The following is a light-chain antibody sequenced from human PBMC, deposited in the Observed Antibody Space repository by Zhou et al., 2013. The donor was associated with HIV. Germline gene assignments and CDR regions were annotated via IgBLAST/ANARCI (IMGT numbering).Light chain of an antibody. Sequence: EIVLTQSPSTLSLSPGERATLSCGASQSVSSYLAWYQQKPGLAPSLLIYDASTRATGIPDRFSGSGSGTDFTLTISRLEPEDFAVYYCQQYGSSPRTFGQGTRVE. J-gene: IGKJ1*01. CDR3: QQYGSSPRT. V-gene: IGKV3D-20*01. CDR2: DAS. CDR1: QSVSSY.